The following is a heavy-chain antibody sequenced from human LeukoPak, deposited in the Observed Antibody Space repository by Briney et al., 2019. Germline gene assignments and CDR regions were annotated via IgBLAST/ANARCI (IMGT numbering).Heavy chain of an antibody. D-gene: IGHD3-3*01. CDR3: ARDRDFWSGIISYGMDV. CDR2: IYYSGST. J-gene: IGHJ6*02. CDR1: GGSISSGDYY. V-gene: IGHV4-30-4*01. Sequence: RPSETLSLTCTVSGGSISSGDYYWSWIRQPPGKGLEWIGYIYYSGSTYYNPSLKSRVTISVDTSKNQFSLKLSSVTAADTAVYYCARDRDFWSGIISYGMDVWGQGTTVTVSS.